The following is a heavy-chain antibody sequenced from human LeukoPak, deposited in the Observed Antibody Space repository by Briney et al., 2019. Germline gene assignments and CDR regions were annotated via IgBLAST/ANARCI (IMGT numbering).Heavy chain of an antibody. CDR1: GFTFSNAW. CDR2: IKSKTDGGTT. D-gene: IGHD2-15*01. CDR3: TTRAGSFSPNY. J-gene: IGHJ4*02. V-gene: IGHV3-15*01. Sequence: GGSLRLSCAASGFTFSNAWMTWFRQAPGKGLEWVGRIKSKTDGGTTDYAAPVKGRFNISRNDSKNTLYLQMNSLKSEDTAVYYCTTRAGSFSPNYWGQGTLVTVSS.